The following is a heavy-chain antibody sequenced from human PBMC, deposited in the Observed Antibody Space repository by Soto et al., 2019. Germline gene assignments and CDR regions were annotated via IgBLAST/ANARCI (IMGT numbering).Heavy chain of an antibody. CDR2: MNPDSGDT. D-gene: IGHD3-22*01. J-gene: IGHJ4*02. Sequence: QVQLVQSGAEVKKPGASVKVSCKASGYTFTNYDINWVRQATGQGLEWMGWMNPDSGDTRYAQEFQGRVTMTRDTSISTAYMELSSLRSEDTAVYYCARGRRDYYDSGDWGPLAYWGQGTLVIVSS. V-gene: IGHV1-8*01. CDR3: ARGRRDYYDSGDWGPLAY. CDR1: GYTFTNYD.